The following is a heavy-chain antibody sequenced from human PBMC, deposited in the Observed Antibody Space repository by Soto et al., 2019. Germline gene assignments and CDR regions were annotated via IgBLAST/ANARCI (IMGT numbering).Heavy chain of an antibody. D-gene: IGHD1-1*01. CDR1: GYTFTSYD. V-gene: IGHV1-8*01. Sequence: QVQLVQSGAEVKKPGASVKVSCKASGYTFTSYDINWVRQATGQGLEWMGWMNPNSGNTGYAQKSQXXATMTRNSSISTAYMELSSLRYEDTAVYYCASDMTTRGMDVGGQGTTVTVSS. CDR2: MNPNSGNT. J-gene: IGHJ6*02. CDR3: ASDMTTRGMDV.